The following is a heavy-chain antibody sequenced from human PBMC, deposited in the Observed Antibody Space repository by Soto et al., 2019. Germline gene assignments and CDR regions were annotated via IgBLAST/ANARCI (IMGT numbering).Heavy chain of an antibody. Sequence: ASVKVSCKASGYTFTSYYMHWVRQAPGQGLEWMGIINPSGGSTSYAQKFQGRVTMTRDTSTSTVYMELSSLRSEDTAVYYCAGQPGIAAALNYWGQGTLVTVSS. CDR2: INPSGGST. J-gene: IGHJ4*02. D-gene: IGHD6-13*01. CDR1: GYTFTSYY. V-gene: IGHV1-46*03. CDR3: AGQPGIAAALNY.